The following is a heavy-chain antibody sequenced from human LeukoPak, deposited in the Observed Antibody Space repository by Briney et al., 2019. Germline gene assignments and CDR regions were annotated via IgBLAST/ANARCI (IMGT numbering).Heavy chain of an antibody. CDR1: GGSISSSSYX. J-gene: IGHJ6*03. Sequence: PSETLSLTCTVSGGSISSSSYXWGXXRQPXXKGLEWIGSIYYSGSTYYNPSLKSRXTISVDTSKNQFSLKLSSVTAADTAVYYCACSESYMDVWGKGTTVTVSS. CDR3: ACSESYMDV. D-gene: IGHD3-10*02. CDR2: IYYSGST. V-gene: IGHV4-39*01.